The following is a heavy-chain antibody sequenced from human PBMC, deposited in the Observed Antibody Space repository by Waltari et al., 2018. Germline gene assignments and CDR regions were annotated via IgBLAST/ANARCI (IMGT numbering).Heavy chain of an antibody. V-gene: IGHV4-4*07. Sequence: QVQLQESGPGLVKPSETLSLTCTVSGDSISTYYWGWIRQPAGKGLEWIGRFYNSGTTYYNPSLKSRVTMSVDTSNNQFSLKLDSVTAADTAVYYCARAKENWGRNAFDIWGQGTVLTVSS. J-gene: IGHJ3*02. CDR1: GDSISTYY. CDR2: FYNSGTT. D-gene: IGHD7-27*01. CDR3: ARAKENWGRNAFDI.